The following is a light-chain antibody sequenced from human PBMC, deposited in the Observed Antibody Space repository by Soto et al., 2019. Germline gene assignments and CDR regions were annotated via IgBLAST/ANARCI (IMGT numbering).Light chain of an antibody. J-gene: IGKJ5*01. Sequence: EIVMTQSPATLSVSPGEGVTLSCRASQSVSSNLAWYQQRPGQAPRLLIYGASTRATGIPARFSGSGSGTEFTLTISRLEPEDFAVYFCQQYSDLPMTFGQGTRLEI. CDR3: QQYSDLPMT. CDR2: GAS. V-gene: IGKV3D-15*02. CDR1: QSVSSN.